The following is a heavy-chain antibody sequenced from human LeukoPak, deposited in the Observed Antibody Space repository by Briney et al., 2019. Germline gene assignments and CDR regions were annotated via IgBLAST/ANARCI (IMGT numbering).Heavy chain of an antibody. Sequence: SETLSLTCPVSGGSISSYYWTWIRQPAGKGLEWIGRIFTGGSTNYNPSLESRLTMSIDTSKNQFSLKLNSVTAADTAMYFCGFSEGDFWGQGALVTVSS. J-gene: IGHJ4*02. CDR1: GGSISSYY. V-gene: IGHV4-4*07. CDR2: IFTGGST. CDR3: GFSEGDF. D-gene: IGHD6-25*01.